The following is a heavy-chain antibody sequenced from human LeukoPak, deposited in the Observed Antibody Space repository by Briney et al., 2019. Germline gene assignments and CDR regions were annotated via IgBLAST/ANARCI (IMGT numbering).Heavy chain of an antibody. J-gene: IGHJ4*02. CDR1: GFTFSSYA. Sequence: GRSLRLSCAASGFTFSSYAMHWVRQAPGKGLEWVAVISYDGSNKYYADSVKGRFTISRDNSKNTLYLQMNSLRAEDTAVYYCARDWSNHVLDYWGQGTLVTVSS. CDR3: ARDWSNHVLDY. CDR2: ISYDGSNK. V-gene: IGHV3-30-3*01. D-gene: IGHD3-3*01.